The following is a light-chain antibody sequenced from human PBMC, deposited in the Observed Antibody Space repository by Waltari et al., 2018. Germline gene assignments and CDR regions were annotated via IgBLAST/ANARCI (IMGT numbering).Light chain of an antibody. V-gene: IGKV1-5*03. CDR1: QSINNW. CDR3: QHFYGNPWT. Sequence: DIQMTQSPSTLSASVGARLTIPCRASQSINNWLAWFQLKPGKAPKLLIYKASKLESGVPSRFSGSASGTEFTLTISSLQPDDFASYYCQHFYGNPWTFGQGTKVEI. J-gene: IGKJ1*01. CDR2: KAS.